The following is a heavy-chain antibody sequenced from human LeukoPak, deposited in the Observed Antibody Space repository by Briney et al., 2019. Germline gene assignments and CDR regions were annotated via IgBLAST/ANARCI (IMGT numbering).Heavy chain of an antibody. CDR1: GYIFTSYG. J-gene: IGHJ4*02. CDR2: ISAYNGNT. V-gene: IGHV1-18*01. D-gene: IGHD3-9*01. Sequence: GASVKVSCKASGYIFTSYGISWVRQAPGQGLEWMGWISAYNGNTNYAQKLQGRVTMTTDTSTSTGYMELRSLRSDDTAVYYCARVGDILTGYYNRGPIDYWGQGTLVTVSS. CDR3: ARVGDILTGYYNRGPIDY.